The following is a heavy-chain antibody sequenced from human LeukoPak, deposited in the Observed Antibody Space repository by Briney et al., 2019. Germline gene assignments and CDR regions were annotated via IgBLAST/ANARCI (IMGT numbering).Heavy chain of an antibody. D-gene: IGHD3-10*01. CDR1: GYRFITYG. V-gene: IGHV1-18*01. CDR2: ISAYNGNT. J-gene: IGHJ3*01. CDR3: ARDVFEGFGERVIDAFDL. Sequence: AASVKVSCKASGYRFITYGLSWVRQAPGQGLEWMGCISAYNGNTNFAPKLQGRVTMTADTSTSTAYMELRSLRSDGTAVYYCARDVFEGFGERVIDAFDLWGQGTMVTVSS.